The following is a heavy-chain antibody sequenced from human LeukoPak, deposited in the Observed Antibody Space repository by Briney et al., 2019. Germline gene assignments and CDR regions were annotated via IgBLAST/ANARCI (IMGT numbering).Heavy chain of an antibody. CDR3: EGGSDCSSTCCYGGIWFDG. CDR1: GYTFTSYG. J-gene: IGHJ5*02. D-gene: IGHD2-2*01. CDR2: ISAYNGNT. V-gene: IGHV1-18*01. Sequence: ASVKVSCKASGYTFTSYGISWVRQAPGQALEWMGWISAYNGNTNYAQKLQGRLTMTTDTSTSTAYMEQRRLRSDHTAVFYCEGGSDCSSTCCYGGIWFDGWGQGTLVIVSS.